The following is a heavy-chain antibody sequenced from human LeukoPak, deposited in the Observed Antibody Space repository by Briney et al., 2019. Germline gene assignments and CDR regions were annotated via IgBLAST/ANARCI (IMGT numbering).Heavy chain of an antibody. CDR3: ARDFYDILTGYNRYYFDY. J-gene: IGHJ4*02. Sequence: SVKISCKASGGTFSSYAISWVRQAPGQGLEWMGRIIPIFGTANYAQKFQGGVTITTDESTSTAYMELSSLRSEDTAVYYCARDFYDILTGYNRYYFDYWGQGTLVTVSS. D-gene: IGHD3-9*01. CDR1: GGTFSSYA. CDR2: IIPIFGTA. V-gene: IGHV1-69*05.